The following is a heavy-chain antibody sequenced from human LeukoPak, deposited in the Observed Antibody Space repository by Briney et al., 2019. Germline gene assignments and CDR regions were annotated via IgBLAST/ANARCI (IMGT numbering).Heavy chain of an antibody. Sequence: SETLSLTCTVSGGSISSYYWSWFRQPPGKGLEWIGYIYYSGSTNYSPSLKSRVTISVGTSKNQFSLKLSSVTAADTAVYYCARGYSYGLRTGWFDPWGQGTLVTVSS. CDR1: GGSISSYY. J-gene: IGHJ5*02. CDR2: IYYSGST. V-gene: IGHV4-59*01. D-gene: IGHD5-18*01. CDR3: ARGYSYGLRTGWFDP.